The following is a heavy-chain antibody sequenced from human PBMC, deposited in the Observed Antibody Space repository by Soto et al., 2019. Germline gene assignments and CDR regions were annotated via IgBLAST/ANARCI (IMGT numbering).Heavy chain of an antibody. J-gene: IGHJ4*02. CDR2: IITIFGTA. D-gene: IGHD3-10*01. CDR1: GGTFSSYA. Sequence: SVKVSCKASGGTFSSYAISWVRQAPGQGLEWMGGIITIFGTANYAQKFQGRVTITADESTSTAYMELSSLRSEDTAVYYCARVSGSGSYLAYFDYWGQGTLVTVSS. CDR3: ARVSGSGSYLAYFDY. V-gene: IGHV1-69*13.